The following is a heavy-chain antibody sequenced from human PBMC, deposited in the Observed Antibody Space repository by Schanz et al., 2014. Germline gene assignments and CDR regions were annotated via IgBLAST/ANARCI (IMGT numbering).Heavy chain of an antibody. V-gene: IGHV1-69*02. D-gene: IGHD2-2*02. J-gene: IGHJ6*03. CDR1: GYTFTSHG. CDR3: AGTYCSSTSCYTGYYYMDV. Sequence: VQLEQSGAEVKKPGASVKVSCKASGYTFTSHGISWVRQARGQGLEWVGRFIPILGIANYAQNFQGRVTITADKSTSTAYMELTSLRSEDTAVYYCAGTYCSSTSCYTGYYYMDVWGKGTTVTVSS. CDR2: FIPILGIA.